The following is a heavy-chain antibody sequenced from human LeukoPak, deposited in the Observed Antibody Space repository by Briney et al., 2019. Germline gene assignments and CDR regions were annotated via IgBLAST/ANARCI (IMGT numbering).Heavy chain of an antibody. V-gene: IGHV4-34*01. CDR1: GGSFSGYY. D-gene: IGHD3-3*01. CDR2: INHSGSA. J-gene: IGHJ4*02. Sequence: SETLSLTCVVYGGSFSGYYWSWIRQPPGKGLEWIGEINHSGSANYNPSLKSRVTISVDTSENQFSLELASVTAADTAVYYCVRDRPSYDFWSGYYYEGLEYWGQGTLVTVSS. CDR3: VRDRPSYDFWSGYYYEGLEY.